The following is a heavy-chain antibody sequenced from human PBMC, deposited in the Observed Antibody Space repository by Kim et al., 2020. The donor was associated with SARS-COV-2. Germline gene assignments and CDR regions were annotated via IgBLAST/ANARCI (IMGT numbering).Heavy chain of an antibody. CDR3: ARAMTNYYYPLDV. V-gene: IGHV1-2*06. CDR2: INPNSGGT. D-gene: IGHD2-8*01. CDR1: GYTFTDYY. J-gene: IGHJ6*02. Sequence: ASVKVSCKASGYTFTDYYMHWVRQAPGQGLEWMGRINPNSGGTNYAQKFQGRVTMTRDTSISTAYMELSRLRSDDTAVYYCARAMTNYYYPLDVWGQGTTVTVSS.